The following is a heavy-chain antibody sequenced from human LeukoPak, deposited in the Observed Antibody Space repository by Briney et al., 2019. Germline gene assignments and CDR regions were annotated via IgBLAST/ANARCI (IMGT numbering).Heavy chain of an antibody. J-gene: IGHJ4*02. CDR1: GFTVSSNY. Sequence: GGSLRLSCAASGFTVSSNYMSWVRQAPGKGLEWVSAISGSGGSTYYADSVKGRFTISRDNSKNTLYLQMNSLRAEDTAVYYCAKGSTVSGWNYWGQGTLVTVSS. CDR2: ISGSGGST. V-gene: IGHV3-23*01. CDR3: AKGSTVSGWNY. D-gene: IGHD6-19*01.